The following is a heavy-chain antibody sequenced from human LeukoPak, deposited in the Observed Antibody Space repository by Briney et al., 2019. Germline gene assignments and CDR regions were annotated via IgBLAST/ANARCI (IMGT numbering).Heavy chain of an antibody. J-gene: IGHJ4*02. CDR2: INHSGST. Sequence: SETLSLTCAVYGGSFSGYYWSWIRQPPGKGLEWIGEINHSGSTNYNPSLKSRVTISVDTSKNHFSLKLSSVTAADTAVYYCARGDYDSLFDYWGQGTLVTVSS. V-gene: IGHV4-34*01. CDR1: GGSFSGYY. D-gene: IGHD3-22*01. CDR3: ARGDYDSLFDY.